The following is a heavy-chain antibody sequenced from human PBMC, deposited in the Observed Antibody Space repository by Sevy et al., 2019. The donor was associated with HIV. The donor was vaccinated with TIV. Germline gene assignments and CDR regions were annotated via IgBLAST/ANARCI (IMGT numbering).Heavy chain of an antibody. J-gene: IGHJ6*02. D-gene: IGHD4-17*01. Sequence: ASVKVSCKASGYTFTDYYIHWVRQAPGQGLEWMAWINPNDGVTNYAQRFQGGVTVTRDTSISTAYMELTNLKSNDTAIYYCARLTTQPTSDLYGLDVRGQGTTVTVSS. CDR3: ARLTTQPTSDLYGLDV. V-gene: IGHV1-2*02. CDR1: GYTFTDYY. CDR2: INPNDGVT.